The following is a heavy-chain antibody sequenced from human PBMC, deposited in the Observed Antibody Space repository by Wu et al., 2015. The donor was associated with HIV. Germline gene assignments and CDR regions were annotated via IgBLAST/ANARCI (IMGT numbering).Heavy chain of an antibody. Sequence: QVQLVQSGAEVKKPGSSVKVSCKASGGTFSSYAISWVRQAPGQGLEWMGGIIPIFGTANYAQKFQGRVTITTDESTSTAYMELSSLRSEDTAVYYCARGEWVRNVDTAMGPPYYFDYWGQGTLVTVSS. CDR1: GGTFSSYA. CDR2: IIPIFGTA. V-gene: IGHV1-69*05. J-gene: IGHJ4*02. CDR3: ARGEWVRNVDTAMGPPYYFDY. D-gene: IGHD5-18*01.